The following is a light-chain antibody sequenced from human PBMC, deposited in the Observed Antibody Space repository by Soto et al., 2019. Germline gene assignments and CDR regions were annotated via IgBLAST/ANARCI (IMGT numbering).Light chain of an antibody. V-gene: IGLV2-23*01. CDR3: CSYAGSSTSPGVV. Sequence: QSVLTQPAPVSGSPGQSITISCTGTSSDVGSYNLVSWYQQHPGKAPKLMIYEGSKRPSGVSNRFSGSKSGNTASLTISGLQAEDEADYYCCSYAGSSTSPGVVFGGGTQLTVL. CDR1: SSDVGSYNL. J-gene: IGLJ2*01. CDR2: EGS.